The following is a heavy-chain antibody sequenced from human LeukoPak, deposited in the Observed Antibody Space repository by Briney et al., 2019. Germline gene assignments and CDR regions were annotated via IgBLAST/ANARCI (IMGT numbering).Heavy chain of an antibody. J-gene: IGHJ4*02. CDR2: ISWNSGSI. V-gene: IGHV3-9*01. CDR1: GFTFDDYA. D-gene: IGHD4-17*01. Sequence: GGSLRLSCAASGFTFDDYAMHWVRQAPGKGLEWVSGISWNSGSIGYADSVKGRFTISRDNAKNSLYQQMNSLRAEDTALYYCAKDMTTVTTCFDYWGQGTLVTVSS. CDR3: AKDMTTVTTCFDY.